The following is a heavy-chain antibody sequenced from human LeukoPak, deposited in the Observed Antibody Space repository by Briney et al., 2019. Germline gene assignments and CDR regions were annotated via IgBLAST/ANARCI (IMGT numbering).Heavy chain of an antibody. CDR3: ATKKTWIWVPHNPFDY. CDR1: GFTFSSYA. CDR2: ISGSGGST. Sequence: GGSLRLSCAASGFTFSSYAMSWVRQAPGKGLEWVSAISGSGGSTYYADSVKGRFTISRDNSKNTLYLQMNSLRAEDTAVYYCATKKTWIWVPHNPFDYWSQGTLVTVSS. V-gene: IGHV3-23*01. D-gene: IGHD5-12*01. J-gene: IGHJ4*02.